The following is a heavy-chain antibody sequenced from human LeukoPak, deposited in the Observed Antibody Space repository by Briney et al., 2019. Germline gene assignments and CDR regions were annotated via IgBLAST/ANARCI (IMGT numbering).Heavy chain of an antibody. J-gene: IGHJ5*02. CDR1: GYSFTSYW. CDR3: ARRGADYGDYAWFDP. D-gene: IGHD4-17*01. V-gene: IGHV5-51*01. Sequence: GESLKISCKGSGYSFTSYWIGWVRQMPGKGLEWMGIIYPGDSDTRYSPSFQGQVTISADKSISTAYLQRSSLKASDTAMYYCARRGADYGDYAWFDPWGQGTLVTVSS. CDR2: IYPGDSDT.